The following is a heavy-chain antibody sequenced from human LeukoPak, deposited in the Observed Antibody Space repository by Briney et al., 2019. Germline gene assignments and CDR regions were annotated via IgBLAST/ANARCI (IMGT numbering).Heavy chain of an antibody. D-gene: IGHD6-19*01. J-gene: IGHJ4*02. CDR2: ISWNSGSI. CDR3: AKGRREQWLDPFDY. CDR1: GFTFNDYA. V-gene: IGHV3-9*01. Sequence: GGSLRLSCAASGFTFNDYAMHWVRQAPGKGLEWVSGISWNSGSIDYADSVKGRFTISRDNAKNSLYLQMNSLRAEDTALYYCAKGRREQWLDPFDYWGQGTLVTVSS.